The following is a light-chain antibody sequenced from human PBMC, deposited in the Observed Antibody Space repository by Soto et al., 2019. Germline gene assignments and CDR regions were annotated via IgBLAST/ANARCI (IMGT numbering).Light chain of an antibody. V-gene: IGKV1-8*01. CDR2: AAS. CDR3: QQYYSYPLT. J-gene: IGKJ4*01. Sequence: AIQLTQSPSSLSASVGDRVTITCRASQGISSYLAWYQQKPGKAPKLLIYAASTLQSGVPSGFSGSGSGTDFTLTISCLQSEDFATYYCQQYYSYPLTFGGGTKVDIK. CDR1: QGISSY.